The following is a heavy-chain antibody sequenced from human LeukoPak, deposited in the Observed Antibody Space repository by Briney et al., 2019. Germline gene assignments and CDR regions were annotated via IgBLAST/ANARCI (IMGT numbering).Heavy chain of an antibody. J-gene: IGHJ4*02. D-gene: IGHD3-10*02. CDR1: GGSISSGGYS. V-gene: IGHV4-30-2*01. CDR3: ARVGVRGQAGY. Sequence: SETLSLTCAVSGGSISSGGYSWSWIRQPLGKGLEWIGYIYHSGSTNYNPSLKSRVTISVDTSKNQFSLKLSSVTAADTAVYYCARVGVRGQAGYWGQGTLVTVSS. CDR2: IYHSGST.